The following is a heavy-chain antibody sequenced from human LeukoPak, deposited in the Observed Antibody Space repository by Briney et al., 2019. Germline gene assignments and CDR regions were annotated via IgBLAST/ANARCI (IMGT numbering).Heavy chain of an antibody. V-gene: IGHV4-39*07. D-gene: IGHD6-19*01. J-gene: IGHJ5*02. CDR2: IYYSGST. CDR3: AKWTSYTSGWYAAP. CDR1: GGSISSSSYY. Sequence: SETLSLTCTVSGGSISSSSYYWGWIRQPPGKGLEWIGSIYYSGSTKYNPSLKSRVTISVDTSKNQFSLKLSSVTAADTAVYYCAKWTSYTSGWYAAPWGQGTLVTVSS.